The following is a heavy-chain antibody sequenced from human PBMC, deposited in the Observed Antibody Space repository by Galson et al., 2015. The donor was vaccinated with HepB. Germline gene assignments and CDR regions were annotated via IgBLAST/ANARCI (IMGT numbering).Heavy chain of an antibody. D-gene: IGHD7-27*01. V-gene: IGHV3-66*04. CDR2: IYRSGGT. CDR3: ARRTGEGDDAFDF. Sequence: SLRLSCAASGFTFSSNYMNWVRQAPGKGLEWVSLIYRSGGTLYADSVKGRFTISRENSKNTVYPQMNSLRAEDTAVYYCARRTGEGDDAFDFWGQGTMVTVSS. CDR1: GFTFSSNY. J-gene: IGHJ3*01.